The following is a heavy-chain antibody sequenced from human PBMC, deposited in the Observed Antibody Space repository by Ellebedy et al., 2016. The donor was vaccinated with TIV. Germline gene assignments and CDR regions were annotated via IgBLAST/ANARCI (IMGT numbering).Heavy chain of an antibody. CDR3: AKDNSGTYYYYGMDV. J-gene: IGHJ6*02. CDR1: GFTFSNYA. V-gene: IGHV3-23*01. Sequence: GESLKISCAASGFTFSNYAMGSVRQAPGKGLEWVSAIRGTVMSTFYADSVKGRFTISKDNSKNTVYLQMNSLRAEDTAVYYCAKDNSGTYYYYGMDVWGQGTTVTVSS. CDR2: IRGTVMST. D-gene: IGHD1-26*01.